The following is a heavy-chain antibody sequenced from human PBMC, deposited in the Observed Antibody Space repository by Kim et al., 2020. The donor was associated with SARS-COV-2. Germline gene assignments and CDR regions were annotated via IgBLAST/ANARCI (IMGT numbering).Heavy chain of an antibody. D-gene: IGHD2-21*01. Sequence: GGSLRLSCAASGFTFSTSAMSWVRQAPGKGLEWVSLIDGSGTYTHYADSVKGRFTISRDNSKNTLYLLLDSLRAEDTAIYYCAKRGNSMWSYFDSLGQGTLVTVSS. CDR3: AKRGNSMWSYFDS. CDR1: GFTFSTSA. J-gene: IGHJ4*02. CDR2: IDGSGTYT. V-gene: IGHV3-23*01.